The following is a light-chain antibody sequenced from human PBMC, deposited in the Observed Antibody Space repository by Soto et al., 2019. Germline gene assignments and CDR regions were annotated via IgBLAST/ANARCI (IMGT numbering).Light chain of an antibody. CDR1: QSVNNW. V-gene: IGKV1-5*01. CDR2: DSY. Sequence: DVQMTQSPSTLSASVGDSVTITCRASQSVNNWLAWYQQKPGKAPRLLIFDSYKLESGDPSRIRGSGSGTEFILTSSSLQADDFATYYCQQYNTFSTFGQGTKVEIK. CDR3: QQYNTFST. J-gene: IGKJ1*01.